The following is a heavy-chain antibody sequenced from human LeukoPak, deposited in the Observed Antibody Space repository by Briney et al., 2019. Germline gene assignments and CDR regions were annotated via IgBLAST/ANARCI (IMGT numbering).Heavy chain of an antibody. D-gene: IGHD6-13*01. V-gene: IGHV3-53*01. Sequence: PGGSLRLSCAASGFTVSTNFMSWVRQAPGKGLEWVSLIYGGGNTYYADSVKGRFTISRDNSKNTLYLQMNSLRAEDTAVYYCAKVPSAAGVYYFDYWGQGTLVTVSS. J-gene: IGHJ4*02. CDR3: AKVPSAAGVYYFDY. CDR1: GFTVSTNF. CDR2: IYGGGNT.